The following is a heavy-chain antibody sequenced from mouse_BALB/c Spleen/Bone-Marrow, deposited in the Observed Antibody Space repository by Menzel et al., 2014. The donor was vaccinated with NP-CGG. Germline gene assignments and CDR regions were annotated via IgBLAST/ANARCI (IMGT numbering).Heavy chain of an antibody. CDR3: AREATMITWFAY. V-gene: IGHV2-9*02. D-gene: IGHD2-4*01. Sequence: VMLVESGPGLVAPSQSLSITCTVSGFSLXSYGVHWVRQPPGKGLEWLGVIWAGGSTNYNSALMSRLSISKDNSKSQVFLKMNSLQTDDTAMYYCAREATMITWFAYWGQGTLVTVSA. CDR1: GFSLXSYG. CDR2: IWAGGST. J-gene: IGHJ3*01.